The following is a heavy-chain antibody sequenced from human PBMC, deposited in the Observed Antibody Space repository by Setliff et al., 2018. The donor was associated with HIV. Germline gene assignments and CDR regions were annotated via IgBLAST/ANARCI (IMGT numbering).Heavy chain of an antibody. J-gene: IGHJ4*02. V-gene: IGHV1-18*01. D-gene: IGHD5-12*01. Sequence: ASVKVSCKASGYSFSSYGIGWVRLAPGQGLEWMGWMSTDNGNTNYAQKVQGRVTMTRDTSISTAYMELSRLISDDTAVYYCARESRDIVATSPLDYWGQGTLVTVSS. CDR2: MSTDNGNT. CDR1: GYSFSSYG. CDR3: ARESRDIVATSPLDY.